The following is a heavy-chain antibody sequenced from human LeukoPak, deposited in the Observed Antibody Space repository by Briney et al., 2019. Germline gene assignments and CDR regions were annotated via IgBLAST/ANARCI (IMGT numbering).Heavy chain of an antibody. Sequence: GSLRRSCAASGFTFSSCGMHWIRQAPGKGLEWVAVISYDGSNKYYADSVKGRFTISRDNSKNTLYLQMNSLRAEDTAVYYCAKVASYGLFDFWGQRTLVTVSS. J-gene: IGHJ4*02. CDR2: ISYDGSNK. V-gene: IGHV3-30*18. CDR3: AKVASYGLFDF. CDR1: GFTFSSCG. D-gene: IGHD5-18*01.